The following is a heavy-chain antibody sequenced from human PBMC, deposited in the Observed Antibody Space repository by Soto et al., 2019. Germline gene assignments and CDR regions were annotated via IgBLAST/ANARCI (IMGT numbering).Heavy chain of an antibody. J-gene: IGHJ4*02. Sequence: QVQLVESGGGVVQPGRSLRLSCAASGFTFSSYAMHWVRQAPGKGLEWVAVISYDGSNKYYADSVKGRFTISRDNSKNTLYLQMNSLRAEDTAVYYCARDNQPLLVFDYWGQGTLVTVSS. CDR3: ARDNQPLLVFDY. D-gene: IGHD2-21*02. CDR2: ISYDGSNK. V-gene: IGHV3-30-3*01. CDR1: GFTFSSYA.